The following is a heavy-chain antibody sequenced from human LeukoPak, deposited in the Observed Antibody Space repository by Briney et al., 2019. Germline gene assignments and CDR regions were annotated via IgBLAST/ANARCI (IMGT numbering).Heavy chain of an antibody. J-gene: IGHJ4*02. CDR3: AREGGPGNFDY. Sequence: PSETLSLTCTVSGGSISSYYWSWIRQPPGKGLEWIGYIYYSRSTNYNPSLKSRVTISVDTSKNQFSLKLSSVTAADTAVYYCAREGGPGNFDYWGQGTLVTVSS. D-gene: IGHD1-14*01. CDR2: IYYSRST. V-gene: IGHV4-59*01. CDR1: GGSISSYY.